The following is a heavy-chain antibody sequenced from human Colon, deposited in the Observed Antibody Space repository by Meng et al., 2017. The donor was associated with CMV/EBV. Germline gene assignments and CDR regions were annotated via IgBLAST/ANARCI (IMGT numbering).Heavy chain of an antibody. J-gene: IGHJ3*02. CDR2: IQYDGINI. CDR3: AREGGTRYLGAFDI. D-gene: IGHD1-26*01. CDR1: GFTFRTSG. V-gene: IGHV3-30*02. Sequence: GGSLRLSCAASGFTFRTSGMHWVRQAPGKGLEWVSFIQYDGINIDYADSVKGRFTISRDNSKNTVSLQMNSLRAEDTALYHCAREGGTRYLGAFDIWGQGTRVTVSS.